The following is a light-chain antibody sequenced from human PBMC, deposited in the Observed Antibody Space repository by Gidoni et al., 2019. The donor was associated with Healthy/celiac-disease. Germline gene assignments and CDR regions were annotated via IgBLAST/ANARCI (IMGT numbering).Light chain of an antibody. Sequence: EIVLTQSPATLSFSTGERATLSCRASQSVSSYLAWYQQKPGQAPRLLIYDASNRATGNQARFRGSGSGKDFTLTISSLEPEDFAVYYGQQRRNWLTFGRGTKVEIK. CDR1: QSVSSY. J-gene: IGKJ4*01. CDR3: QQRRNWLT. V-gene: IGKV3-11*01. CDR2: DAS.